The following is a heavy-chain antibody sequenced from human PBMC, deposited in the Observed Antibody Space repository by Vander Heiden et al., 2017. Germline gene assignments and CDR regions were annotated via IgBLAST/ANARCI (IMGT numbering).Heavy chain of an antibody. J-gene: IGHJ6*02. CDR1: DLPFSSYA. CDR2: IGSGGST. V-gene: IGHV3-23*01. CDR3: ASCSGSYPHYGMDV. Sequence: EVQLLESGGGLVPPGGALTLSCASSDLPFSSYAMGWVRQAPGKGLEWVSAIGSGGSTYYADSVKGRFTISRDSSKNTLFLQMNSLRAEDTAVYYCASCSGSYPHYGMDVWGQGTTVTVSS. D-gene: IGHD1-26*01.